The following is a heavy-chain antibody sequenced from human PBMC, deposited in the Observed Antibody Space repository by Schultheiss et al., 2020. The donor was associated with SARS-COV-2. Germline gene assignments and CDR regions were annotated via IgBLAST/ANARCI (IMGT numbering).Heavy chain of an antibody. CDR2: INHSGST. CDR3: ARGRDTAMDEINWFDP. D-gene: IGHD5-18*01. J-gene: IGHJ5*02. Sequence: SETLSLTCAVYGGSFSDYYWSWIRQPPGKGLEWIGEINHSGSTNYNPSLKSRVTISVDTSKNQFSLKLSSVTAADTAVYYCARGRDTAMDEINWFDPWGQGTLVTVSS. CDR1: GGSFSDYY. V-gene: IGHV4-34*01.